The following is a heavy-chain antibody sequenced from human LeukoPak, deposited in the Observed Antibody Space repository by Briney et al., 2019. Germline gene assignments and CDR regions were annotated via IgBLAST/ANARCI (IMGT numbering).Heavy chain of an antibody. Sequence: ASVKVSCKASGYTFTSYDMHWVRQDPGQGLEWMGIINPSGGSTSYAQKFQGRVTVTRDTSTSTVYMELSSLSSDDAAVYYCAREGVGATSGAFDVWGQGTMVTVSS. CDR2: INPSGGST. CDR1: GYTFTSYD. J-gene: IGHJ3*01. D-gene: IGHD1-26*01. V-gene: IGHV1-46*01. CDR3: AREGVGATSGAFDV.